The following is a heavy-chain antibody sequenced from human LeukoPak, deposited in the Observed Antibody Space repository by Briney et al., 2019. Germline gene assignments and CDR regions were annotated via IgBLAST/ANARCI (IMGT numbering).Heavy chain of an antibody. D-gene: IGHD6-6*01. CDR3: ARGRVRPDY. Sequence: GGSLRHSCAPSGLTFSSYWMHWVRQAPGGGRVWVSRINRLGSRTSHAHSVKGRFTISRDKATSTRYLQINSLRAEVTAVSYCARGRVRPDYWGQGTLVTVSS. V-gene: IGHV3-74*01. J-gene: IGHJ4*02. CDR1: GLTFSSYW. CDR2: INRLGSRT.